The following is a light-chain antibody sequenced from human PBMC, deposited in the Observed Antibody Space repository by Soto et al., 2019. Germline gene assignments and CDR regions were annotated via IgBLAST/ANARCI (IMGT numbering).Light chain of an antibody. J-gene: IGKJ2*01. Sequence: DIQMTQSPSTLTASVGDRVTITCRASQSISSWLAWYQQKPGKAPKLLIYKASSLESGVPSRFSGSGSGTEFTLTMSSLQPDDFATYYCQQYNSYWYTFGQGTKVDIK. CDR1: QSISSW. CDR2: KAS. CDR3: QQYNSYWYT. V-gene: IGKV1-5*03.